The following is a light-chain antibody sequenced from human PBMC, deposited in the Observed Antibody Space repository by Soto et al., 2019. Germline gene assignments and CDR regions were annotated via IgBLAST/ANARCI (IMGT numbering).Light chain of an antibody. V-gene: IGKV3-20*01. Sequence: EIVMTQSPATLSVSPGERATLSCRASQSLSSNLAWYQQKPGQAPRLLIYGASSRATGIPDRFSGSGSGTDFTLTISRLEPEDFAVYYCQQYGSSPPWTFGQGTKVEIK. CDR1: QSLSSN. J-gene: IGKJ1*01. CDR2: GAS. CDR3: QQYGSSPPWT.